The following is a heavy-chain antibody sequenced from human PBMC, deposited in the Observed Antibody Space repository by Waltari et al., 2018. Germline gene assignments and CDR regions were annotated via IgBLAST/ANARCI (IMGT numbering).Heavy chain of an antibody. CDR1: GGSISSGSYY. J-gene: IGHJ4*02. CDR2: IYTSGST. CDR3: ARSIAAAGTHFDY. V-gene: IGHV4-61*02. Sequence: QVQLQESGPGLVKPSQTLSLTCTVSGGSISSGSYYWSWIRQPAGKGLEWIGRIYTSGSTNYNPSRKSRVTISVDTSKNQFSLKLSSVTAADTAVYYCARSIAAAGTHFDYWGQGTLVTVSS. D-gene: IGHD6-13*01.